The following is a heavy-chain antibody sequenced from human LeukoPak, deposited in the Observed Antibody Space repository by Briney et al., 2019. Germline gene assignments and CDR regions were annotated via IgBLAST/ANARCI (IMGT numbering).Heavy chain of an antibody. Sequence: ASVKVSCKASGYTFTSYGISWVRQAPGQGLEWMGWISAYNGNTNYAQKLQGRVTMTTDTSTSTAYMELRSLRSDDTAVYYCARVIAAAGTRLNNWFDPWGQGTLVTVSS. CDR3: ARVIAAAGTRLNNWFDP. CDR2: ISAYNGNT. CDR1: GYTFTSYG. V-gene: IGHV1-18*01. D-gene: IGHD6-13*01. J-gene: IGHJ5*02.